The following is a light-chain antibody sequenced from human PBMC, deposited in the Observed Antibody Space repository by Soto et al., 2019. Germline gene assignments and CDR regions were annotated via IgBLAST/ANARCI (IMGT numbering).Light chain of an antibody. CDR3: QQYYSYPGT. J-gene: IGKJ5*01. Sequence: AIRMTQSPSSFSASTGDRVTITCRASQGISSYLAWYQQKPGKAPKLLIYAASTLQSGVPSRFSGSGSGTDFTLTISCLQSEDFATYYCQQYYSYPGTVGQGTRLEIK. CDR2: AAS. V-gene: IGKV1-8*01. CDR1: QGISSY.